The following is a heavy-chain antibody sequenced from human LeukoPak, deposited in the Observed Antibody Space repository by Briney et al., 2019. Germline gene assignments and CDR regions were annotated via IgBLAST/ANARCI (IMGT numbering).Heavy chain of an antibody. CDR1: GGSISSSSYY. CDR2: IYYSGST. J-gene: IGHJ3*02. Sequence: SETLSLTCTVSGGSISSSSYYWGWIRQPPGKGLEWIGSIYYSGSTYYNPSLKSRVTISVDTSKNQFSLKLSSVTAADTAVYYCARPDYDSSGYSIGGAFDIWGQGTMVTVSS. V-gene: IGHV4-39*01. D-gene: IGHD3-22*01. CDR3: ARPDYDSSGYSIGGAFDI.